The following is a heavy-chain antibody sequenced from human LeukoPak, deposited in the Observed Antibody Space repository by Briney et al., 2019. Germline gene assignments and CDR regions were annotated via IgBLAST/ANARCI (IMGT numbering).Heavy chain of an antibody. Sequence: GGSLRLSGAASGFTFSSYSMNWVRQAPGKGLEWVSSISSSSSYIYYADSVKGRFTISRDNAKNSLYLQMNSLRAEDTAVYYCASRSYCGGNYRCAFDIWGQGTMVTVSS. CDR2: ISSSSSYI. J-gene: IGHJ3*02. CDR3: ASRSYCGGNYRCAFDI. D-gene: IGHD2-21*02. CDR1: GFTFSSYS. V-gene: IGHV3-21*01.